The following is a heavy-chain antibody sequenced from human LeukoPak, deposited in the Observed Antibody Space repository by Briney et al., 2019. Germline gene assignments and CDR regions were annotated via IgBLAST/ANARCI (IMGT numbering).Heavy chain of an antibody. D-gene: IGHD6-13*01. V-gene: IGHV1-2*02. J-gene: IGHJ4*02. Sequence: ASVKVSSKASGYTFTGYYMHWVRQAPGQGLEWMGWINPNSGGTNYAQKFQGRVTMTRDTSISTAYMELSRLRSDDTAVYYCARKSRATSYFDYWGQGTLVTVSS. CDR3: ARKSRATSYFDY. CDR2: INPNSGGT. CDR1: GYTFTGYY.